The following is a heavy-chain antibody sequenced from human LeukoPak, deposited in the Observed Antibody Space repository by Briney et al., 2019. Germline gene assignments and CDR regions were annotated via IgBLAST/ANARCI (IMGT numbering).Heavy chain of an antibody. CDR2: IKQDGSEK. V-gene: IGHV3-7*01. J-gene: IGHJ4*02. CDR3: ARVQGDQLLRCAADYFDY. D-gene: IGHD2-2*01. CDR1: GFTFSSYG. Sequence: PGGSPRLSCAASGFTFSSYGMHWVRQAPGKGLEGVAHIKQDGSEKYYVDSVKGRFTISRDNAKNSLYLQMNSLRAEDTAVYYCARVQGDQLLRCAADYFDYWGQGTLVTVSS.